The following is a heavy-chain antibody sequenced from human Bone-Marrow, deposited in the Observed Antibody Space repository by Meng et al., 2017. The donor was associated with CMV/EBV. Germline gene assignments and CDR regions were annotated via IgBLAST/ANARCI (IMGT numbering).Heavy chain of an antibody. CDR3: AREGSGQPYYYGMDV. J-gene: IGHJ6*02. V-gene: IGHV1-69*05. CDR1: GGTFSSYA. CDR2: IIPIFGTA. Sequence: SVKVSCKASGGTFSSYAISWVRQAPGQGLKWMGGIIPIFGTANYAQKFQGRVTITTDESTSTAYMELSSLRSEDTAVYYCAREGSGQPYYYGMDVWGQGTTVTVSS. D-gene: IGHD6-13*01.